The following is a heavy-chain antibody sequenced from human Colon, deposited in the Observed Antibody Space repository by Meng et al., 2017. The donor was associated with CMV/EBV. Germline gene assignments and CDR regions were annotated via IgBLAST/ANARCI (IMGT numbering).Heavy chain of an antibody. J-gene: IGHJ4*02. D-gene: IGHD1-26*01. CDR1: GFTFSNYA. V-gene: IGHV3-23*01. CDR3: VRARFSGTRVRYFDY. CDR2: ITRGADGT. Sequence: GESLKISCAVSGFTFSNYAMSWVRQAPGKGLEWVSTITRGADGTYYADSVKGRFTISRDNSKNTLYLEMNGLRTEDTAIYYCVRARFSGTRVRYFDYWGQGTLVTVSS.